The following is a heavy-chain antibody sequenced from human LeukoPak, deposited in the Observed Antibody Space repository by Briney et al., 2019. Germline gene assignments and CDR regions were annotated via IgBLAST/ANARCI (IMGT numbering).Heavy chain of an antibody. CDR2: IWYDGSNK. CDR3: ARDFLRGSPDFFDY. V-gene: IGHV3-30*02. J-gene: IGHJ4*02. CDR1: GFTFSDYG. D-gene: IGHD3-16*01. Sequence: GGSLRLSCTASGFTFSDYGMHWVRQPPGKGLEWVAIIWYDGSNKTYEDSVKGRFTISRDNSKNTLYLQMNSLRTEDTAVYYCARDFLRGSPDFFDYWGQGTLVTVSS.